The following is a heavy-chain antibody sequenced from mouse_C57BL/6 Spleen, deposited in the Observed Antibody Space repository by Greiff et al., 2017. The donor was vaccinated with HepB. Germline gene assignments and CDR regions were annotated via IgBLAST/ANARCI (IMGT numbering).Heavy chain of an antibody. D-gene: IGHD3-2*02. J-gene: IGHJ2*01. CDR3: ARRGSSGYLDY. Sequence: VQLQQPGAELVMPGASVKLSCKASGYAFSSSWMNWVKQRPGKGLEWIGRIYPGDGDTNYNGKFKGKATLTADKSSSTAYMQLSSLTSEDSAVYFCARRGSSGYLDYWGQGTTLTVSS. CDR2: IYPGDGDT. V-gene: IGHV1-82*01. CDR1: GYAFSSSW.